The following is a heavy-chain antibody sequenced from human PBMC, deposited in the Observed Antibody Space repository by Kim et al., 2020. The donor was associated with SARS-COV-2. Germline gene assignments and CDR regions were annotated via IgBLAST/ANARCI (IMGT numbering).Heavy chain of an antibody. CDR3: VRGYAGGPFDF. D-gene: IGHD3-16*01. V-gene: IGHV3-20*01. J-gene: IGHJ4*02. CDR2: INRNGDDT. Sequence: GGSLRLSCAASGFTFDDYGMSWVRQVPGKGVEWVSGINRNGDDTGYGDSVKGRFSISRDNRKNSLYLQMNSLRAEDTALYHCVRGYAGGPFDFWGQGALAT. CDR1: GFTFDDYG.